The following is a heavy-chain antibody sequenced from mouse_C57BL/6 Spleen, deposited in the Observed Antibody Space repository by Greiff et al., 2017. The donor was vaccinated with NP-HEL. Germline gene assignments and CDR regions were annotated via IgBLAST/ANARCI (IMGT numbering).Heavy chain of an antibody. CDR2: INPNNGGT. CDR3: ARDYDYDVGYAMDY. V-gene: IGHV1-18*01. J-gene: IGHJ4*01. D-gene: IGHD2-4*01. CDR1: GYTFTDYN. Sequence: EVQLQQSGPELVKPGASVKIPCKASGYTFTDYNMDWVKQSHGKSLEWIGDINPNNGGTIYNQKFKGKATLTVDKSSSTAYMELRSLTSEDTAVYYGARDYDYDVGYAMDYWGQGTSVTVSS.